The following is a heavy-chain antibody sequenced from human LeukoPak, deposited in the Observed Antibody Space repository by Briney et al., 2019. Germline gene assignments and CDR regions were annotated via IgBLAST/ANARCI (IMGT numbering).Heavy chain of an antibody. V-gene: IGHV4-59*01. CDR2: IHYTGST. J-gene: IGHJ5*02. CDR3: ARGGYYGSGNDFRFDP. CDR1: GGSISSYY. D-gene: IGHD3-10*01. Sequence: SSETLSLTCTVSGGSISSYYWSWIRQPPGKGLECIGYIHYTGSTNYNASLKSRVTISVDTSKNQFSLKLNSVTAADTAVYYCARGGYYGSGNDFRFDPWGQGTLVTVSS.